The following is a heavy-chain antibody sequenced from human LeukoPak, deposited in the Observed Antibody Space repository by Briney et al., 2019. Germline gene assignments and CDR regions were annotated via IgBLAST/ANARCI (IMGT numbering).Heavy chain of an antibody. CDR1: GYSFTSYG. CDR3: TTDSGSYLGFSFDY. J-gene: IGHJ4*02. V-gene: IGHV1-18*04. D-gene: IGHD1-26*01. Sequence: ASVKVSCKASGYSFTSYGISWVRQAPGQGLEWMGWISGYNDNTNYAQKLQGRVTMTTDTSTSTAYMELRRLRSDDTAVYYCTTDSGSYLGFSFDYWGQGTLVTVSS. CDR2: ISGYNDNT.